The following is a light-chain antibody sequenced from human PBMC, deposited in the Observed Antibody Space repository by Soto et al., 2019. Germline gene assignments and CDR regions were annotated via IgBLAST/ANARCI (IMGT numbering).Light chain of an antibody. CDR2: DAS. Sequence: DIQMTQTPSTLSASVGDRVTITCRASQSISSWLAWYQQKPGKAPKLPIFDASILQSGVPSRFSGSGSGTDFTLTISCLQSEDFATYYCQQYYSYAWTFGQGTKVDIK. J-gene: IGKJ1*01. V-gene: IGKV1-5*01. CDR3: QQYYSYAWT. CDR1: QSISSW.